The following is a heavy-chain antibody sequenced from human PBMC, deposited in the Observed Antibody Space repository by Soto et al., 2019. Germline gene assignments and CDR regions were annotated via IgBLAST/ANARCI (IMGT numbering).Heavy chain of an antibody. J-gene: IGHJ5*02. Sequence: PSETLSLSCTVSGGSISSYYWSWIRQPPGKGREWIGYIYYSGSTNYNPSLKSRVTISVDTSKNQFSLKLSSVTAADTAVYYCARNNWKHNWFDPWGQGTLVTVSS. CDR2: IYYSGST. V-gene: IGHV4-59*01. D-gene: IGHD1-20*01. CDR1: GGSISSYY. CDR3: ARNNWKHNWFDP.